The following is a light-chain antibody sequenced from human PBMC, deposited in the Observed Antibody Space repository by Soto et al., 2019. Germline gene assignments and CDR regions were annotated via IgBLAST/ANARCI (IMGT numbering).Light chain of an antibody. Sequence: QSVLTQPPSASGTLGQRVTISCSGRSSNIGANPVNWYQQLPGMAPTVLIYSNDQRPSGVPDRFSGSKSGTSASLAISGLQSEDEADYYCATWDDSVYGPVFGGGTQLTVL. J-gene: IGLJ2*01. V-gene: IGLV1-44*01. CDR1: SSNIGANP. CDR3: ATWDDSVYGPV. CDR2: SND.